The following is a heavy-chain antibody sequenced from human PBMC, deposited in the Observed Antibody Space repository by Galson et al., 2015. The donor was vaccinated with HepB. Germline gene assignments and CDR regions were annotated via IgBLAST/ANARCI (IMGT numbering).Heavy chain of an antibody. V-gene: IGHV1-58*02. Sequence: SVKVSCKASGFTFTSSAMQWVRQARGQRLEWIGWIVVGSGNTNYAQKFQERVTITRDMSTSTAYMELSSLRSEDTAVYYCAAESWGYYYYGMDVWGQGTTVTVSS. CDR1: GFTFTSSA. D-gene: IGHD3-16*01. CDR3: AAESWGYYYYGMDV. CDR2: IVVGSGNT. J-gene: IGHJ6*02.